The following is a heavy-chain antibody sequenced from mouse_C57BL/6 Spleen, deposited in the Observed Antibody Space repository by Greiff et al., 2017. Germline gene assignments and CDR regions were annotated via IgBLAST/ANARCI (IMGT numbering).Heavy chain of an antibody. Sequence: EVKLMESEGGLVQPGSSMKLSCTASGFTFSDYYMAWVRQVPEKGLEWVANINYDGSSTYYLDSLKSRFIISRDNAKNILYPQMSSLKSEDTATYYCAREGTGTSFDYWGQGTTLTVSS. CDR2: INYDGSST. D-gene: IGHD4-1*01. V-gene: IGHV5-16*01. J-gene: IGHJ2*01. CDR3: AREGTGTSFDY. CDR1: GFTFSDYY.